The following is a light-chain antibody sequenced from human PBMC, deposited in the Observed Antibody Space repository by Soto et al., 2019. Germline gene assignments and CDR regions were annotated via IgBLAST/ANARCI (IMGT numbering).Light chain of an antibody. CDR3: CSYASGSIYV. V-gene: IGLV2-14*01. CDR1: SSDVGAFNY. CDR2: EVG. Sequence: QSALTQPASVSGSPGQSITISCTGTSSDVGAFNYVSWYLQYPGKAPKLMIYEVGNRPSGVSNRFSGSKSGNTASLTISGHQAEDEADYYCCSYASGSIYVFGTGTKVTVL. J-gene: IGLJ1*01.